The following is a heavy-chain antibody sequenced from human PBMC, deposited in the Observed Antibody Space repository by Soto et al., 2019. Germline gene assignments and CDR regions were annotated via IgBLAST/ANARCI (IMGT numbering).Heavy chain of an antibody. J-gene: IGHJ4*02. D-gene: IGHD6-6*01. CDR3: AKGQEYIAARP. Sequence: ASVKVSCKASGYTFTGYYMHWVRQAPGQGLEWMGWINPNSGGTNYAQKFQGWVTMTRDTSISTAYMELSRLRAEDTAVYYCAKGQEYIAARPWGQGTLVTVSS. CDR1: GYTFTGYY. V-gene: IGHV1-2*04. CDR2: INPNSGGT.